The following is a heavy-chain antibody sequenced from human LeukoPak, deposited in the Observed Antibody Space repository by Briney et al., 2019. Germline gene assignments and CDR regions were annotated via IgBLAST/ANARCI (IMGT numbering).Heavy chain of an antibody. Sequence: SETLSLTCTVSGGSISSHYWTWIRQPPGKGLEWIGYIHYSGSTNYNPSLKSRVSISVDTSKNEFSLKLSSVTAADTAVYYCARDFLECSRDSCLNWFDPWGQGTLVTVSS. J-gene: IGHJ5*02. CDR3: ARDFLECSRDSCLNWFDP. V-gene: IGHV4-59*11. CDR2: IHYSGST. CDR1: GGSISSHY. D-gene: IGHD2-15*01.